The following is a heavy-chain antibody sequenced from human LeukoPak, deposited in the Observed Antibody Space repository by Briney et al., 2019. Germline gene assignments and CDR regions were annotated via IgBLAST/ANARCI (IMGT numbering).Heavy chain of an antibody. Sequence: SETLSLTCTVSGGFISSYYWSWIRQPPGKGLEWIGYIYYSGSTNYNPSLKSRVTISVDTSKNQFSLKLSSVTAADTAVYYCARRSYYYDSSGYYIGAFDIWGQGTMVTVSS. CDR2: IYYSGST. V-gene: IGHV4-59*08. J-gene: IGHJ3*02. CDR1: GGFISSYY. CDR3: ARRSYYYDSSGYYIGAFDI. D-gene: IGHD3-22*01.